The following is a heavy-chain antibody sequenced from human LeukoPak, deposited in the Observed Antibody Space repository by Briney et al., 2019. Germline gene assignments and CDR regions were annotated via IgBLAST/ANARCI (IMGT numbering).Heavy chain of an antibody. V-gene: IGHV4-4*07. CDR3: AREDSSGYYEPFDY. CDR2: IYTSGST. CDR1: GGSISSYY. J-gene: IGHJ4*02. D-gene: IGHD3-22*01. Sequence: SETLSLTCTVSGGSISSYYWSWIRQPAGKGLEWIGRIYTSGSTNYNPSLKSRVTMSVDTSKNQFSLKLSSVTAADRAVYYCAREDSSGYYEPFDYWGQGTLVTVSS.